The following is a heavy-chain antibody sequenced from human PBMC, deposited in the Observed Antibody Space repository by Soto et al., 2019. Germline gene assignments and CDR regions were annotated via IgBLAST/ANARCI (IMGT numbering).Heavy chain of an antibody. CDR3: AHSALFRGSGTGPRYYFDY. Sequence: QITLKESGPTLVKPKETLTLICTFSGFSLNTTGLGVGWIRQPPGKALEWLAIISWDGDERYTPSLKSRLSITKDTSKNQAVRTVTNMDPVDRATYYCAHSALFRGSGTGPRYYFDYWGQGTLVTVSS. D-gene: IGHD3-10*01. CDR2: ISWDGDE. V-gene: IGHV2-5*02. J-gene: IGHJ4*02. CDR1: GFSLNTTGLG.